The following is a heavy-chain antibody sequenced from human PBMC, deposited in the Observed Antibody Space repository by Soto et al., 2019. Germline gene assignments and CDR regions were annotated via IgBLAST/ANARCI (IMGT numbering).Heavy chain of an antibody. J-gene: IGHJ6*02. D-gene: IGHD3-9*01. CDR2: INPNSGST. CDR1: GYTFTGYY. Sequence: ASVKVSCKASGYTFTGYYMHWVRQAPGQGLEWMGWINPNSGSTNYAQKFQGRVTMTRDTSISTAYMELSRLRSDDTAVYYCARVRPYYDILTGYSYYYYGMDVWGQGTTVTVSS. V-gene: IGHV1-2*02. CDR3: ARVRPYYDILTGYSYYYYGMDV.